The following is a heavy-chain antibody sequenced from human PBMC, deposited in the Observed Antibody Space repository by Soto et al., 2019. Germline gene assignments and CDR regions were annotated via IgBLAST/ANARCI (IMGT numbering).Heavy chain of an antibody. CDR2: IWYDGSNK. CDR1: GFTFSSYG. V-gene: IGHV3-33*01. J-gene: IGHJ4*02. D-gene: IGHD6-19*01. CDR3: ARDRQWSYSDY. Sequence: QVQLVESGGGVVQPGRSLRLSCAASGFTFSSYGMHWVRQAPGKGLEWVAVIWYDGSNKYYADSVKGRFTISRDNSKNTLYMKMNSLRAEDAAVYYCARDRQWSYSDYWGQGTLVTVSS.